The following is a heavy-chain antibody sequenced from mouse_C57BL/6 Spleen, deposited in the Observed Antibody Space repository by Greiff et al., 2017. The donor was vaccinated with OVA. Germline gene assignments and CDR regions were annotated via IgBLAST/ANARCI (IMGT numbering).Heavy chain of an antibody. V-gene: IGHV1-66*01. J-gene: IGHJ2*01. Sequence: VKLQESGPELVKPGASVKISCKASGYSFTSYYIHWVKQRPGQGLEWIGWIYPGSGNTKYNEKFKGKATLTADTSSSTAYMQLSSLTSEDSAVYYCARDDYDGYYFDYWGQGTTLTVSS. CDR2: IYPGSGNT. D-gene: IGHD2-4*01. CDR1: GYSFTSYY. CDR3: ARDDYDGYYFDY.